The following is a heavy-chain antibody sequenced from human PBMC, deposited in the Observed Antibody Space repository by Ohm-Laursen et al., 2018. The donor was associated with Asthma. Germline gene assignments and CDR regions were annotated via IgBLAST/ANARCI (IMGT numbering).Heavy chain of an antibody. J-gene: IGHJ4*02. CDR2: VYYSGST. D-gene: IGHD3-22*01. V-gene: IGHV4-61*08. CDR1: GGSVDTRGYS. CDR3: ARYYDYYDSSGYYPYFDY. Sequence: SETLSLTCAVSGGSVDTRGYSWSWIRQHPGKGLEWIGYVYYSGSTNYNPSLKSRVTISVDTSKNQFSLKLSSVTAADTAVYYCARYYDYYDSSGYYPYFDYWGQGTLVTVSS.